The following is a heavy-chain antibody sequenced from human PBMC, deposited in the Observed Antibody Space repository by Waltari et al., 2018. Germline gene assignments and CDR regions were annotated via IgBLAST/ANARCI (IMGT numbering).Heavy chain of an antibody. CDR3: VKWDYSGSGFSHFYPMDV. Sequence: QVQLVESGGGMVQPGRSLRLSCVASGFSFGNYGMHWVRQAPGKGLEWVAFISYDGSNEYYRDSVKGRFTISRDNSKNRLSLQMNSLTPEDTAVYHCVKWDYSGSGFSHFYPMDVWGQGTTVTVS. J-gene: IGHJ6*02. D-gene: IGHD3-10*01. V-gene: IGHV3-30*18. CDR1: GFSFGNYG. CDR2: ISYDGSNE.